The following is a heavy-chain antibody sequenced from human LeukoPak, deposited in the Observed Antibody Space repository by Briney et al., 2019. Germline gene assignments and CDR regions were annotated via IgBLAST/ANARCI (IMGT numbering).Heavy chain of an antibody. J-gene: IGHJ4*02. D-gene: IGHD6-6*01. CDR2: MNDNGGST. Sequence: GGSLRLSCAASGFTVSSNYMSWVRQAPGKGLEWVSDMNDNGGSTFYSDSVKGRFTISRDNSKNTLYLQMNSLRAEDTAVYYCAKKLGSSPGDFFDFWGQGTLVTVSS. CDR3: AKKLGSSPGDFFDF. V-gene: IGHV3-23*01. CDR1: GFTVSSNY.